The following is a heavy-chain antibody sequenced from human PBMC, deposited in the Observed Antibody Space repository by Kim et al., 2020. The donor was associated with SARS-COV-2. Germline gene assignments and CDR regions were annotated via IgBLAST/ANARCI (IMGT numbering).Heavy chain of an antibody. D-gene: IGHD3-10*01. Sequence: PSLKSRVTISVDTSKNQFSLKLSSVTAADTAVYYCARKKGHYYGSGFDYWGQGTLVTVSS. V-gene: IGHV4-34*01. J-gene: IGHJ4*02. CDR3: ARKKGHYYGSGFDY.